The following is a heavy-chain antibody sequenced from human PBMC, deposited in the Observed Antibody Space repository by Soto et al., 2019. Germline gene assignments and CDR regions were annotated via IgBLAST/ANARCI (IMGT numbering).Heavy chain of an antibody. J-gene: IGHJ6*02. Sequence: GGSLRLSCAASGFTFSSYWMSWVRQAPGKGLEWVANIKQDGSEKYYVDSVKGRFTISRDNAKNSLYLQMNSLRAEDTAVYYCARSPSVLRFLEWLSNYYYYYGMDVWGQGTTVTVSS. D-gene: IGHD3-3*01. CDR2: IKQDGSEK. V-gene: IGHV3-7*03. CDR1: GFTFSSYW. CDR3: ARSPSVLRFLEWLSNYYYYYGMDV.